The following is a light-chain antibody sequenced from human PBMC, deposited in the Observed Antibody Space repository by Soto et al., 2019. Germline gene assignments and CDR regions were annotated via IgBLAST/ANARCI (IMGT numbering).Light chain of an antibody. CDR1: QSVSSN. V-gene: IGKV3D-15*01. Sequence: EIVMTQSPATLSVSPGERATLSCRASQSVSSNLAWYQQKPGQAPRLLIQGASSRATGIPDRFSGSGSGTDFTLTISRLEPEDFAVYYCQQYNNWPPITFGQGTRLEIK. J-gene: IGKJ5*01. CDR2: GAS. CDR3: QQYNNWPPIT.